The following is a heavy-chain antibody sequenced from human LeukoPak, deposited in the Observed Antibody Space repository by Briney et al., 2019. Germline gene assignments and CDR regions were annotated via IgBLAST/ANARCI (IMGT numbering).Heavy chain of an antibody. V-gene: IGHV3-64*01. Sequence: GGSLRLSCSASGFTFSRYLMHWVRQAPGKGLEYVSGISSNGGSTYYANSVKGRFTISRDNSKNTLFLQMGSLRAEDMAVYYCARWQTGMDYWGQGTLVTVSS. CDR2: ISSNGGST. J-gene: IGHJ4*02. CDR1: GFTFSRYL. CDR3: ARWQTGMDY. D-gene: IGHD3-10*01.